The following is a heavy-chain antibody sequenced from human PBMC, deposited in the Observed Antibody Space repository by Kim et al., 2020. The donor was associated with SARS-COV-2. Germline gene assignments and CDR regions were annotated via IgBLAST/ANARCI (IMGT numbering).Heavy chain of an antibody. CDR3: ARSSTIAAAGIFGWFDP. Sequence: SVKGRFTISRDNSKTSLYLQMNSLRTEDTALYYCARSSTIAAAGIFGWFDPWGQGTLVTVSS. J-gene: IGHJ5*02. V-gene: IGHV3-43*01. D-gene: IGHD6-13*01.